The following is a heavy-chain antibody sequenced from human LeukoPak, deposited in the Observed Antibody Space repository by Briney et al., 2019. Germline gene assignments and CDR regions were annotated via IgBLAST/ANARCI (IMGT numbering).Heavy chain of an antibody. V-gene: IGHV3-43*02. CDR3: AKDIQGYCSSTSCPPEDV. CDR1: GFTFDDYA. Sequence: PGGSLRLSCAASGFTFDDYAMHWVRQAPGKGLEWVSLISGDGGSTYYADSVKGRFTISRDNSKNSLYLQMNSLRTEDTALYHCAKDIQGYCSSTSCPPEDVWGKGTTVTVSS. J-gene: IGHJ6*04. D-gene: IGHD2-2*01. CDR2: ISGDGGST.